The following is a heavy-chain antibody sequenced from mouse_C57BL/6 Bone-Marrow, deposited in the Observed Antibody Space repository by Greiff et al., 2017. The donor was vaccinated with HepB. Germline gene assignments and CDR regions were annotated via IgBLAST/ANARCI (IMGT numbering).Heavy chain of an antibody. CDR2: IYPGGGYT. CDR3: ARRDSGTDDYFDY. Sequence: VKLMESGAELVRPGTSVKMSCKASGYTFTNYWIGWAKQRPGHGLEWIGDIYPGGGYTNYNEKFKGKATLTADKSSSTAYMQFSSLTSEDSAIYYCARRDSGTDDYFDYWGQGTTLTVSS. CDR1: GYTFTNYW. V-gene: IGHV1-63*01. D-gene: IGHD4-1*01. J-gene: IGHJ2*01.